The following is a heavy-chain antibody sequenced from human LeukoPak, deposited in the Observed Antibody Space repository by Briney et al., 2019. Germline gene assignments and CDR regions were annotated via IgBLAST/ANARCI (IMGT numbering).Heavy chain of an antibody. V-gene: IGHV1-69*01. J-gene: IGHJ6*03. CDR3: AKDSSGWFRYYYYCYMDV. CDR1: GGTFSSYA. D-gene: IGHD6-19*01. CDR2: IIPIFGTA. Sequence: ASVKVSCKASGGTFSSYAISWVRQAPGQGLEWMGGIIPIFGTANYAQKFQGRVTITADESTSTAYMELSSLRSEDTAVYYCAKDSSGWFRYYYYCYMDVWGKGTTVTVSS.